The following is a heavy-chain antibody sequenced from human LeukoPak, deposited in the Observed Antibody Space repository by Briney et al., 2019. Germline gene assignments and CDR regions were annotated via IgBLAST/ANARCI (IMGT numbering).Heavy chain of an antibody. D-gene: IGHD3-9*01. CDR3: ARTPGVSGYFDSSQKFDF. CDR1: GYTFTSYG. Sequence: ASVKVSCKASGYTFTSYGISWVRQAPGQGLEWMGWISAYNGNTNYAQKLQGRVTMTTDTSTSTAYMELRSLRSDDTAVYYCARTPGVSGYFDSSQKFDFWGRGTLVTVSS. J-gene: IGHJ4*02. CDR2: ISAYNGNT. V-gene: IGHV1-18*04.